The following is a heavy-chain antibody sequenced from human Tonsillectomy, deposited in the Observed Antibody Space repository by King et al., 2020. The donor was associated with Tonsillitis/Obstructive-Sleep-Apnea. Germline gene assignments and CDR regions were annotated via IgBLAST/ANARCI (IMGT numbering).Heavy chain of an antibody. Sequence: QLVQSGGGVVQPGRSLRLSCAASGFTFSSYAMHWVRQAPGKGLEWVAVISYDGSNKYYADSVKGRFTISRDNSKNTLYLQMNSLRAEDTAVYYCARDHYGDYVLVSYFDYWGQGTLVTVSS. D-gene: IGHD4-17*01. CDR3: ARDHYGDYVLVSYFDY. J-gene: IGHJ4*02. CDR1: GFTFSSYA. V-gene: IGHV3-30*01. CDR2: ISYDGSNK.